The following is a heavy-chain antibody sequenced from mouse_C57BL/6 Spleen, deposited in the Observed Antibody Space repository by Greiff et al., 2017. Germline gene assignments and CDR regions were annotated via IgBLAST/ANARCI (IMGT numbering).Heavy chain of an antibody. Sequence: HVHVKQSGAELARPGASVKMSCKASGYTFTSYTMHWVKQRPGQGLEWIGYINPSSGYTKYNQKFKDKATLTADKSSSTAYMQLSSLTSEDSAVYYCARYGSSYGAMDYWGQGTSVTVSS. D-gene: IGHD1-1*01. CDR1: GYTFTSYT. J-gene: IGHJ4*01. CDR3: ARYGSSYGAMDY. V-gene: IGHV1-4*01. CDR2: INPSSGYT.